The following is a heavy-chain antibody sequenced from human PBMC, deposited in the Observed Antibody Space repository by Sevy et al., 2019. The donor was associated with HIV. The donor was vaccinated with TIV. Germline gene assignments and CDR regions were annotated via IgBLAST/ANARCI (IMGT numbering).Heavy chain of an antibody. CDR3: AREGGYIVVVVAATPLDY. CDR2: ISAYNGNT. CDR1: GYTFTSYG. Sequence: ASVKVSCKASGYTFTSYGISWVRQAPGQGLEWMGWISAYNGNTNYAQKLQGRVTMTTDKSTSTAYMELRSLRSDDTAVYYCAREGGYIVVVVAATPLDYWGQGTLVTVSS. D-gene: IGHD2-15*01. V-gene: IGHV1-18*01. J-gene: IGHJ4*02.